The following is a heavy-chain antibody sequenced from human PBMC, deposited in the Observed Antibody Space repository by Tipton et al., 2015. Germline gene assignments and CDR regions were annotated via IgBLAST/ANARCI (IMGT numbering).Heavy chain of an antibody. CDR2: IYYDGSNK. J-gene: IGHJ5*02. V-gene: IGHV3-33*06. D-gene: IGHD3-16*01. CDR3: AKDPVAAYGGGWFDP. Sequence: SLRLSCAASGFTFNNYAMHWVRQAPGKRLEWVAVIYYDGSNKYYKDSLRGRFTISRDNSNNTLYLQMDSLRAEDTAVYYCAKDPVAAYGGGWFDPWGQGTLVTVSS. CDR1: GFTFNNYA.